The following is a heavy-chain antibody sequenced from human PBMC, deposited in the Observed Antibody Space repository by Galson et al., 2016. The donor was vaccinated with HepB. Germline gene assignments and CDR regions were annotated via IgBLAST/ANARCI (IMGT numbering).Heavy chain of an antibody. J-gene: IGHJ3*02. CDR1: GFRVSGNY. CDR2: IYSGGRT. Sequence: SLRLSCAASGFRVSGNYMNWVRQAPGKGLEWVSIIYSGGRTYYADSVKGRFIVSRDNSENTLYLQMNSLRADDTALYFCAREGYSSGHCGAFDIWGRGTVVAVSS. V-gene: IGHV3-53*01. D-gene: IGHD6-19*01. CDR3: AREGYSSGHCGAFDI.